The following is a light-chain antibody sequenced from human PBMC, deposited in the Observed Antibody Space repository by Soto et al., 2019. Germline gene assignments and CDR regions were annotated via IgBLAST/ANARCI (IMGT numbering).Light chain of an antibody. V-gene: IGKV3-15*01. CDR3: QQYNNWLWT. J-gene: IGKJ1*01. Sequence: EIVMTQSPATLSVSPGERATLSCRASQSVSSNLAWYQQKPGQAPRLLIYGASTRATGIPARFSGSGSGTEFTLTIGSLQSEDFAIYSCQQYNNWLWTFGQGTK. CDR1: QSVSSN. CDR2: GAS.